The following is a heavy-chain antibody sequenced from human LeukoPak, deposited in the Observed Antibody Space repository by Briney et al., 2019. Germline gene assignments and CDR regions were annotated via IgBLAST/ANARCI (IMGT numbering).Heavy chain of an antibody. J-gene: IGHJ5*02. CDR3: ARAEEYYDFWSGYYRSSWLDP. Sequence: SESLSLSCAVSGGSISSTSYYWGWNRQPPGKELEWLGRINNSGRTYYYASLKSRVTISVSTSKNQFSLKLSSVTAANTAVYYCARAEEYYDFWSGYYRSSWLDPWGQGTLVTVSS. CDR2: INNSGRT. V-gene: IGHV4-39*07. D-gene: IGHD3-3*01. CDR1: GGSISSTSYY.